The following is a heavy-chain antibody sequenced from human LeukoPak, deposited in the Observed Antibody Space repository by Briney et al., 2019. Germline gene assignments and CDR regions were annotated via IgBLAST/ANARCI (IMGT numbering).Heavy chain of an antibody. Sequence: SETLSLTCAVYGGSFSGYYWSWIRQPPGKGLEWIGEINHSGSTNYNPSLKSRVTISVDTSKNQFSLKLSSVTAADTAVYYCARAVVVAATLYDYWGQGTLVTVSS. V-gene: IGHV4-34*01. CDR2: INHSGST. D-gene: IGHD2-15*01. CDR3: ARAVVVAATLYDY. CDR1: GGSFSGYY. J-gene: IGHJ4*02.